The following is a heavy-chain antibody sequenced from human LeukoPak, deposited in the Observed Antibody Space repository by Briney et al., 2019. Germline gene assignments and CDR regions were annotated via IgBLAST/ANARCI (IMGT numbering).Heavy chain of an antibody. V-gene: IGHV3-33*06. Sequence: GRSLRLSCAASGFTFSSYGMHWVRQAPGKGLEWVAVIWYDGSNKYYADSVKGRFTISRDNSKNTLYLQMNSLRAEDTAVYYCAKGSDSSGYYDDYWGQGTLVTVSS. CDR3: AKGSDSSGYYDDY. CDR1: GFTFSSYG. CDR2: IWYDGSNK. D-gene: IGHD3-22*01. J-gene: IGHJ4*02.